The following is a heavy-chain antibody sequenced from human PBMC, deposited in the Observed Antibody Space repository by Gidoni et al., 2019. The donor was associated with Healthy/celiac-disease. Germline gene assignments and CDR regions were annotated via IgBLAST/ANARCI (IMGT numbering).Heavy chain of an antibody. V-gene: IGHV3-21*01. CDR1: GFTVSSYS. CDR2: ISSISSYI. D-gene: IGHD2-15*01. CDR3: AREGSEVAGNED. Sequence: EVQLVESGGGLVKPGGSRRRSCAAWGFTVSSYSMHWVRQAPGKGLEWGSSISSISSYIYYADSVKGRFTISRDNAKNSLYLQMNSLRAEDTAVYYCAREGSEVAGNEDWGQGTLVTVSS. J-gene: IGHJ4*02.